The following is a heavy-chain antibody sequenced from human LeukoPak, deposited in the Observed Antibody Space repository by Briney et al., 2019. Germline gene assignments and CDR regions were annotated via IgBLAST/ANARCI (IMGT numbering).Heavy chain of an antibody. CDR2: INPNSGGT. D-gene: IGHD2-8*02. J-gene: IGHJ4*02. V-gene: IGHV1-2*04. CDR3: ARDPGGVTDYYFDY. Sequence: ASVKVSCKASGYTFTGYYIHWVRQAPGQGLEWMGWINPNSGGTNYAQKFQGWVTMTRDTSISTAYMELSRLRSDDTAVYYCARDPGGVTDYYFDYWGQGTLVTVSS. CDR1: GYTFTGYY.